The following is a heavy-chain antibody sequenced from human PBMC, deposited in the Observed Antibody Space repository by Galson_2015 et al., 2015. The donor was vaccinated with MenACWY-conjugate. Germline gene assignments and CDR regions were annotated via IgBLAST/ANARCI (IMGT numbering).Heavy chain of an antibody. D-gene: IGHD3-3*01. CDR3: TTARVEWDEVGNWFDP. CDR1: GFTFSNAW. CDR2: IKSKTDGGTT. Sequence: SLRLSCAASGFTFSNAWMSWVRQAPGEGLEWVGRIKSKTDGGTTDYAAPVKGRFTISRDDSKNTLYLQMNSLKTEDTAVYYCTTARVEWDEVGNWFDPWGQGTLVTVSS. V-gene: IGHV3-15*01. J-gene: IGHJ5*02.